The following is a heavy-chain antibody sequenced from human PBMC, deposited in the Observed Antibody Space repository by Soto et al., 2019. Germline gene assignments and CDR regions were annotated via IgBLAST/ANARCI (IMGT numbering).Heavy chain of an antibody. D-gene: IGHD3-22*01. V-gene: IGHV3-21*01. J-gene: IGHJ4*02. Sequence: XESLRLSCAASGFTFSSYSMNWVRQAPGKGLEWVSSISSSSSYIYYADSVKGRFTISRDNAKNSLYLQMNSLRAEDTAVYYCARDGGDYYDSSWGQGTLVTVSS. CDR2: ISSSSSYI. CDR1: GFTFSSYS. CDR3: ARDGGDYYDSS.